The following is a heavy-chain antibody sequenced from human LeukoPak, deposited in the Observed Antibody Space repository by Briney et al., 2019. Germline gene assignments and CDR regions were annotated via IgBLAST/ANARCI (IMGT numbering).Heavy chain of an antibody. D-gene: IGHD6-13*01. V-gene: IGHV3-7*01. CDR2: IKNDGTVK. Sequence: SGGSLRLSCAASGFTFSDYYVSWVRQAPGKGLEWVANIKNDGTVKNYVDSVKGRFTISRDNAKNSLYLQMNSLRAEDTAVYYCAKDSYSKGDYWGQGVLVTVSS. CDR3: AKDSYSKGDY. CDR1: GFTFSDYY. J-gene: IGHJ4*02.